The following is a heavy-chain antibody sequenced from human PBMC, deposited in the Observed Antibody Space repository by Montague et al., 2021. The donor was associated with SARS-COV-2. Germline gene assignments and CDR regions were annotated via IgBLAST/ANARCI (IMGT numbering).Heavy chain of an antibody. CDR3: ARSGYGGGTTWFYFDS. CDR1: GVSVSSNSAA. J-gene: IGHJ4*02. D-gene: IGHD6-13*01. CDR2: TYYRSKWYR. Sequence: CAISGVSVSSNSAAWNWIRQSPSRGLEWLGRTYYRSKWYRDYALPVRSRLTVNPDTSENQFSLQLNSVTPDDTAVYYCARSGYGGGTTWFYFDSWGPGTLITVSS. V-gene: IGHV6-1*01.